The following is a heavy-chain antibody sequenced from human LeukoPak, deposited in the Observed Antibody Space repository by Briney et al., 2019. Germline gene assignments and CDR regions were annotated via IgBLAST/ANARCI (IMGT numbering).Heavy chain of an antibody. CDR2: INPNSGGT. V-gene: IGHV1-2*02. Sequence: VASVKVSCKASGYTFTGYYMHWVRQAPGQGLEWMGWINPNSGGTNYAQKFQGRVTMTRDTSISTAYMELSRLRSDDTAVYYCVRGRSVVVTAINYYYYYMDVWGKGTTVTVSS. D-gene: IGHD2-21*02. J-gene: IGHJ6*03. CDR3: VRGRSVVVTAINYYYYYMDV. CDR1: GYTFTGYY.